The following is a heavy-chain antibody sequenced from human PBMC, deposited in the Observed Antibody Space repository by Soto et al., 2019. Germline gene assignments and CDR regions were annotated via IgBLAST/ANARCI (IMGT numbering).Heavy chain of an antibody. V-gene: IGHV3-23*01. CDR3: GNDGGPVIITLHH. CDR2: ISGNGDKM. Sequence: EVQLLESGGRLVQPGGSLRLSCAATGLDFSNYAMSWVRQVPGKGLEWVAVISGNGDKMYYADSVKGRFTISRDNSGDTLYLQMNSLRAEDTALYYCGNDGGPVIITLHHWGQGTRVTVSS. J-gene: IGHJ4*02. CDR1: GLDFSNYA. D-gene: IGHD3-10*01.